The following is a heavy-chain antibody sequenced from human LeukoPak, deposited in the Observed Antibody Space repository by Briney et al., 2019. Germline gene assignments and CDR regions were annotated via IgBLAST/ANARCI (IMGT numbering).Heavy chain of an antibody. CDR1: GFTFSSYA. D-gene: IGHD3-9*01. Sequence: QTGRSLRLSCAASGFTFSSYAMHWVRQAPGKGLEWVAVISYDGSNKYYADSVKGRFTISRDNSKNTLYLQMNSLRAEDTAVYYCARVSTIFWLYYMDVWGKGTTVTVSS. V-gene: IGHV3-30*04. J-gene: IGHJ6*03. CDR3: ARVSTIFWLYYMDV. CDR2: ISYDGSNK.